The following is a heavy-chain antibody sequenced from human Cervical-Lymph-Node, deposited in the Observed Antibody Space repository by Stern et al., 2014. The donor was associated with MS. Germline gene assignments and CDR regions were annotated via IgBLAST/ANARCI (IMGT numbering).Heavy chain of an antibody. CDR2: IYYSGST. V-gene: IGHV4-59*01. Sequence: VQLVESGPGLVKPSETLSLTCTVSGGSISSYYWHWIRQPPGKGLEWIGYIYYSGSTNYNPALKSRVTISVDTSKNQFSLKLSSVTAADTAVYYCARDMGLEGGPTNYNWFDPWGQGTLVTVSS. CDR1: GGSISSYY. CDR3: ARDMGLEGGPTNYNWFDP. D-gene: IGHD1-26*01. J-gene: IGHJ5*02.